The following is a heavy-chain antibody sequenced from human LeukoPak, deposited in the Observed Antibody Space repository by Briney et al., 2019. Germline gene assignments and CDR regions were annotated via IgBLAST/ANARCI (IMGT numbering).Heavy chain of an antibody. CDR1: GFTFDDYG. D-gene: IGHD3-16*01. CDR3: ARSGIIRYYYYYYMDV. CDR2: INWNGGST. Sequence: GGSLRLSCAASGFTFDDYGMSWVRHAPGKGLEWVSGINWNGGSTGYADSVKGRFTISRDNAKNSLYLQMNSLRAEDTALYYCARSGIIRYYYYYYMDVWGKGTTVTVSS. J-gene: IGHJ6*03. V-gene: IGHV3-20*04.